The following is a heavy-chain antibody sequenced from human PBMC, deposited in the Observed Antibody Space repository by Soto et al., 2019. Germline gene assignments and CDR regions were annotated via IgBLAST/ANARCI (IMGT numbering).Heavy chain of an antibody. D-gene: IGHD2-21*01. V-gene: IGHV4-59*04. Sequence: SETLSLTCIVSGGSISNYYWSWIRQPPGKALEWIGHTYHSGNPYYNPSLKSRVIISVDRSKNQFSLKVRSVSAADTAFYYWPRKTYGINFGYFDPWGKEIQVPAPQ. CDR1: GGSISNYY. J-gene: IGHJ5*02. CDR3: PRKTYGINFGYFDP. CDR2: TYHSGNP.